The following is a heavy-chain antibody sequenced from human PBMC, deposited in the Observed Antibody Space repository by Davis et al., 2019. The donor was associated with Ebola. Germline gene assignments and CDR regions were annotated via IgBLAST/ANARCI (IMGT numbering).Heavy chain of an antibody. Sequence: PGGSLRLSCAASGFTFGNYDMSWVRQAPGKGLEWVASVGGSGTGTHYADSVKGRFTISRDNSKNMVYLQMNSLRGEDTAIYYCAKAEVSFSWYSLFDYWGRGILVTVSS. D-gene: IGHD6-13*01. CDR3: AKAEVSFSWYSLFDY. CDR1: GFTFGNYD. V-gene: IGHV3-23*01. J-gene: IGHJ4*02. CDR2: VGGSGTGT.